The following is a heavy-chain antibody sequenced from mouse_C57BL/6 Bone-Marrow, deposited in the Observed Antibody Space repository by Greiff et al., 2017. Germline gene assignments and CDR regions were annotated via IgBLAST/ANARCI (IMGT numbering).Heavy chain of an antibody. CDR3: ARGGWLLPYWYFDV. V-gene: IGHV7-3*01. Sequence: EVKVVESGGGLVQPGGSLSLSCAASGFTFTDYYMSWVRQPPGKALEWLGFIRNKANGYTTEYSASVKGRFTISRDNSQSILYLQMNALRAEDSATYYCARGGWLLPYWYFDVWGTGTTVTVSS. J-gene: IGHJ1*03. D-gene: IGHD2-3*01. CDR1: GFTFTDYY. CDR2: IRNKANGYTT.